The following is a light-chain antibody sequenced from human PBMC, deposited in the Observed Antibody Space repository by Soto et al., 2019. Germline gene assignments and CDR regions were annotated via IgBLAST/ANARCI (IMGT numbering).Light chain of an antibody. CDR2: AAS. CDR1: QSISSY. Sequence: DIQMTQSPSSLSASVGDRVTITCRASQSISSYLNWYQQKPGKAPKLLIYAASSLQSGVPSRFSGSRSGTAFTLTISSLQPEDFATYYCQQSYSTPRTFGQGTKVEIK. J-gene: IGKJ1*01. V-gene: IGKV1-39*01. CDR3: QQSYSTPRT.